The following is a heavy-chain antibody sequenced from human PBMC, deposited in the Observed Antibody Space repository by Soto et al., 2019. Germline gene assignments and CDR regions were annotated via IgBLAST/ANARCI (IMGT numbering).Heavy chain of an antibody. J-gene: IGHJ4*02. CDR1: GFTFSSYW. CDR2: IKQDETEK. V-gene: IGHV3-7*04. D-gene: IGHD1-26*01. Sequence: EVQLVESGGGLVQPGGSLRLSCAASGFTFSSYWMSWVHQAPGKGLEWVANIKQDETEKYYVDSVKGRFTISRDNAKNSLYRQMNSLRAEDTAVYYCARLVSAAANDYWGQGTLVTVSS. CDR3: ARLVSAAANDY.